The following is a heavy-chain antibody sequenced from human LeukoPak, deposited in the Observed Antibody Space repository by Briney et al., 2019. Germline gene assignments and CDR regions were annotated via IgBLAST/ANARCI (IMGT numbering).Heavy chain of an antibody. CDR1: GFTFNNYA. D-gene: IGHD5-24*01. CDR2: ISGNDGNT. CDR3: AKPAQVDGSIDVFDI. Sequence: GGSLRLSCAGSGFTFNNYAMSWVRQAPGKGLEWVSVISGNDGNTFYADSVKGRFTISRDNSKNTLYLQMNSLRAEDTALYYCAKPAQVDGSIDVFDIWGQGTMVTVSS. V-gene: IGHV3-23*01. J-gene: IGHJ3*02.